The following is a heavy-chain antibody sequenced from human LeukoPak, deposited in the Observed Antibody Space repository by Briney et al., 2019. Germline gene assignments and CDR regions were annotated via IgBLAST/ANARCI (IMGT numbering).Heavy chain of an antibody. CDR3: ARHGGNYDY. CDR2: IYPVDSDT. V-gene: IGHV5-51*01. J-gene: IGHJ4*02. Sequence: GEPLKISCKGSGYSFSSYWIGWVRQMPGKGLEWMGIIYPVDSDTRYSPSFQGQVSISVDKSISTAYLQWSSLKASDTAIYYCARHGGNYDYWGQGTLVTVSS. D-gene: IGHD1-26*01. CDR1: GYSFSSYW.